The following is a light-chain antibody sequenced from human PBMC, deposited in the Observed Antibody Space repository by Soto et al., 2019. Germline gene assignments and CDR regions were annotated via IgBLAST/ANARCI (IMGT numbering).Light chain of an antibody. V-gene: IGKV3-11*01. CDR2: DAS. Sequence: EIVLTQPPVILSLSPGETATLSCRASQSVNNQLAWYQQKPGQAPRLLIYDASTRATGIPARISGSGSGADFTLTISSLEPEDFAVYYCQHRRNWPLTFGGGTKVDIK. CDR3: QHRRNWPLT. CDR1: QSVNNQ. J-gene: IGKJ4*01.